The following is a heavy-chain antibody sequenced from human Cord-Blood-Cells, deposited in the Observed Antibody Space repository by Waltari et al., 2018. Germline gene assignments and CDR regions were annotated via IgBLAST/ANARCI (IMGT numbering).Heavy chain of an antibody. Sequence: QVQLVQSGAEVKKPGASVKVSCKASGDTFTGYYMHWVRQAPGQGLEWMGWINPNSGGTNYAQKFQGWVTMTRDTSISTAYMELSRLRSDDTAVYYCARGVSITMVQGVIGYWGQGTLVTVSS. D-gene: IGHD3-10*01. V-gene: IGHV1-2*04. CDR1: GDTFTGYY. CDR3: ARGVSITMVQGVIGY. J-gene: IGHJ4*02. CDR2: INPNSGGT.